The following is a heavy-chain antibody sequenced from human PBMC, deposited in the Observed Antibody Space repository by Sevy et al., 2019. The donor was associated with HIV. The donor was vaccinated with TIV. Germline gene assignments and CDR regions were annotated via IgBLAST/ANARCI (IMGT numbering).Heavy chain of an antibody. Sequence: SETLSLNCTVSGDSVTNYYWNWIRQPAGKGLEWIGRIYTSGNTNSGYTNYNPSLKSRVTMSVDTSKNRFSLKLTSVTAADTAVYYCASGRGYSYSLNYWGQGTVVTVSS. CDR2: IYTSGNTNSGYT. CDR1: GDSVTNYY. V-gene: IGHV4-4*07. J-gene: IGHJ4*02. D-gene: IGHD2-2*03. CDR3: ASGRGYSYSLNY.